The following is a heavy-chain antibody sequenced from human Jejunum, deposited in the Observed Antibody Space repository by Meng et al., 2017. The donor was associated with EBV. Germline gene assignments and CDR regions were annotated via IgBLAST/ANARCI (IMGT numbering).Heavy chain of an antibody. D-gene: IGHD2-8*02. CDR1: GYTFTSCG. CDR2: INTNPGYP. J-gene: IGHJ5*02. CDR3: ARVRPGGGWFDH. V-gene: IGHV7-4-1*02. Sequence: LVQSGPALKQPGASVKVSCKASGYTFTSCGINRARRAPGQGLEWMGWINTNPGYPTYAQDFTGRFVFSLDTSVSTASLKITSLSTEDNAVYYCARVRPGGGWFDHWGQGTLVTVSS.